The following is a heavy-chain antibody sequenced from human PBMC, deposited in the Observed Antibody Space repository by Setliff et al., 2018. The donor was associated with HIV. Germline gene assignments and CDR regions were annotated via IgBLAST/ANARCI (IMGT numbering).Heavy chain of an antibody. Sequence: ASVKVSCKASGYTFTHYAISWVRQAPGQGLEYLEWISAYNGNTNYARKVQGRITMTTDASTSTVDMELRSLTSDDTAVYYCARLASGGWPLEVFDIWGQGTMVTVSS. J-gene: IGHJ3*02. CDR1: GYTFTHYA. CDR2: ISAYNGNT. CDR3: ARLASGGWPLEVFDI. D-gene: IGHD2-15*01. V-gene: IGHV1-18*01.